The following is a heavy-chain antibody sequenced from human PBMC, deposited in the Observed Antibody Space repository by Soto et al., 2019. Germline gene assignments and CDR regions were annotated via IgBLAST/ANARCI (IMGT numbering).Heavy chain of an antibody. Sequence: QVQLVQSGAEVKKPGSSVKVSCKASGGTFSSYTISWVRQAPGQGLEWMGRIIPILGIANYAQKFQGRVTITADKSTSTAYMELSSLRSEDTAVYYCATRGPVVAPFDYWGQGTLVTVSS. V-gene: IGHV1-69*02. J-gene: IGHJ4*02. CDR2: IIPILGIA. CDR1: GGTFSSYT. CDR3: ATRGPVVAPFDY. D-gene: IGHD2-15*01.